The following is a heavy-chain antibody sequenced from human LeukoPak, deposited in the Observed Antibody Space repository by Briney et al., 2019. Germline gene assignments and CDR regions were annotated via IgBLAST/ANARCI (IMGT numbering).Heavy chain of an antibody. CDR1: GYIFSGFY. D-gene: IGHD3-3*01. CDR3: ARDLDDWKRCQGH. J-gene: IGHJ4*02. V-gene: IGHV1-2*02. CDR2: INPYSGAT. Sequence: ASVKVSCKASGYIFSGFYMHWLRQASGQGLEWMGWINPYSGATRFAQRFQGRVSMTRDTSFNTVYMELSRLTSDDMALYYCARDLDDWKRCQGHWGQGTLVVVSS.